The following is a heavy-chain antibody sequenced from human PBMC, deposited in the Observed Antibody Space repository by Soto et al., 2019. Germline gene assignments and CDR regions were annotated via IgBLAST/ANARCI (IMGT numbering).Heavy chain of an antibody. D-gene: IGHD2-2*02. CDR1: GFSFSAFS. V-gene: IGHV3-48*02. Sequence: EVQLVESGGGLVQPGGSLRLSCTSSGFSFSAFSMNWVRQAPGKGLEWVSYISSTSNTTYYADSVKGRFTISRDNAKNSLSLQMDSLRDEDTAVYYCAREGGRHCSPTRCYNAFDVWGQGTMVTVSS. CDR2: ISSTSNTT. J-gene: IGHJ3*01. CDR3: AREGGRHCSPTRCYNAFDV.